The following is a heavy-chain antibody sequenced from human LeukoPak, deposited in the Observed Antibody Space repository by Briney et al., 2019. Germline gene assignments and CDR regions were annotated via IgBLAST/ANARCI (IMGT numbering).Heavy chain of an antibody. CDR3: ARGQYSFDS. V-gene: IGHV3-33*01. CDR2: IWNDGSET. Sequence: PGGSLRLSCAASGFIFSNYGMHWVRQAPGKRLEWVAVIWNDGSETFHADSVKGRFRIARDNSKNTLYLQMNSLRAEDTAVYYCARGQYSFDSWGQGTLVTVSS. D-gene: IGHD6-19*01. J-gene: IGHJ4*02. CDR1: GFIFSNYG.